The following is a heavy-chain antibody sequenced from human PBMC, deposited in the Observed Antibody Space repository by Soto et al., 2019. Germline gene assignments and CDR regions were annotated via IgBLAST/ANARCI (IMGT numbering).Heavy chain of an antibody. V-gene: IGHV4-4*02. CDR3: ARLKTSPKDACDI. CDR1: GGSLSSSTW. Sequence: QVQLQESGPGLVKPSGNLSLPCTVSGGSLSSSTWWRWVRQTPGKGLVWIEEMYHSGNSNYNPSRMKRLTYSSVKSMNQLALNLSPVTAADRAIYDCARLKTSPKDACDIWVEGIMNTFSS. CDR2: MYHSGNS. J-gene: IGHJ3*02.